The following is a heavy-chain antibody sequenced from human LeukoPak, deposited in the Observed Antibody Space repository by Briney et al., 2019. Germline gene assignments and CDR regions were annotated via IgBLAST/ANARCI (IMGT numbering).Heavy chain of an antibody. CDR2: MNPNSGNT. V-gene: IGHV1-8*01. Sequence: ASVKVSCKASGYTFTSYDINWVRQATGQGLEWMGWMNPNSGNTGYAQKFQGRVTMTRNTSISTAYMELSSLSSEDTAVYYCARRSFRIVIAAAGTEYFDYWGQGTLVTVSS. CDR1: GYTFTSYD. CDR3: ARRSFRIVIAAAGTEYFDY. D-gene: IGHD6-13*01. J-gene: IGHJ4*02.